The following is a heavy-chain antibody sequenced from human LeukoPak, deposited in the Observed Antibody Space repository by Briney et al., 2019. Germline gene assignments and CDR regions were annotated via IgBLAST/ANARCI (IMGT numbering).Heavy chain of an antibody. D-gene: IGHD4-11*01. J-gene: IGHJ4*02. Sequence: PGGSLRLSCAASGFTFSSYGMHWVRQAPGKGLEWVAFIRYDGSNKYYADSVKGRFTISRDNSKNTLYLQMNSLRAEDTAVYYCAKDKYSNAEYFDYWGQGTLVTVSS. CDR3: AKDKYSNAEYFDY. CDR1: GFTFSSYG. V-gene: IGHV3-30*02. CDR2: IRYDGSNK.